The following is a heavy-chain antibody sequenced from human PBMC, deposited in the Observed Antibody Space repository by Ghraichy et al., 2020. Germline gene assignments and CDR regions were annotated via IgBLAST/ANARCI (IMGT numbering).Heavy chain of an antibody. CDR2: ISGSGGST. CDR3: AKGPYYDILTGYYTGYFQH. Sequence: GGSLRLSCAASGFTFSSYAMSWVRQAPGKGLEWVSAISGSGGSTYYADSVKGRFTISRDNSKNTLYLQMNSLRAEDTALYYCAKGPYYDILTGYYTGYFQHWGQGTLFTVSS. V-gene: IGHV3-23*01. CDR1: GFTFSSYA. J-gene: IGHJ1*01. D-gene: IGHD3-9*01.